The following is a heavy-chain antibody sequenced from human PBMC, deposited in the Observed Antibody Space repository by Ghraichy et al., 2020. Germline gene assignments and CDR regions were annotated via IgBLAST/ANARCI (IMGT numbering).Heavy chain of an antibody. D-gene: IGHD3-3*01. J-gene: IGHJ3*01. Sequence: SETLSLTCAVYGGSFSGYYWSWIRQPPGKGLEWIGEINHSGSTNYNPSLKSRVTISVDTSKNQFSLKLSSVTAADTAVYYCARRVLITIFGVVITRRSAFDLWGQGTMVTVSS. V-gene: IGHV4-34*01. CDR3: ARRVLITIFGVVITRRSAFDL. CDR2: INHSGST. CDR1: GGSFSGYY.